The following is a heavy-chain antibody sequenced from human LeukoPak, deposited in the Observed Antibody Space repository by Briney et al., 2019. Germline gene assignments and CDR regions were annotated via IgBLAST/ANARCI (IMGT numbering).Heavy chain of an antibody. CDR1: GFTVSSNH. D-gene: IGHD3-22*01. J-gene: IGHJ4*02. V-gene: IGHV3-53*01. CDR3: AREIYDSSGLDY. CDR2: IYSGGST. Sequence: PGGSLRLSCAASGFTVSSNHMSWVRQAPGKGLEWVSVIYSGGSTYYADSVKGRFTISRDNSKNTLYLQMNSLRAEDTAVYYCAREIYDSSGLDYWGQGTLVTVSS.